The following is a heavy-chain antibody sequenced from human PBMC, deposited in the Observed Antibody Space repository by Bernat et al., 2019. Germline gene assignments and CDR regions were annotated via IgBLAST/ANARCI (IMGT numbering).Heavy chain of an antibody. CDR1: GFSVSSNW. V-gene: IGHV3-74*02. CDR2: FKSDGSST. J-gene: IGHJ6*03. CDR3: ARTDYMDV. Sequence: EVQLVESGGGLVQPGGSLRLSCAASGFSVSSNWMHWVRQAPGKGLVWVSRFKSDGSSTTYADSVKGRFTVSRDNAKNTLYLQMNSLRAEDTAVYYFARTDYMDVWGKGTTVTVSS.